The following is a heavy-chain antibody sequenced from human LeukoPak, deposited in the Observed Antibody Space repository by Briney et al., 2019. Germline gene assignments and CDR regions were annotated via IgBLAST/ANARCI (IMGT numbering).Heavy chain of an antibody. J-gene: IGHJ4*02. V-gene: IGHV4-34*01. CDR2: INHSGST. CDR3: ARGVAAAGSFDY. CDR1: GGSFSGYY. D-gene: IGHD6-13*01. Sequence: PSETLSLTCAVYGGSFSGYYWSWIRQPPGKELEWIGEINHSGSTNYNPSLKSRVTISVDTSKNQFSLKLSSVTAADTAVYYCARGVAAAGSFDYWGQGTLVTVSS.